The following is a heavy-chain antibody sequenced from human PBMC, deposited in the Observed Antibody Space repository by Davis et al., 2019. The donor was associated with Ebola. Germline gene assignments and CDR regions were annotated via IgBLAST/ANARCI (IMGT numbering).Heavy chain of an antibody. CDR1: GFTFSDYY. D-gene: IGHD2-15*01. CDR2: ISSSGSTI. Sequence: GESLKISCAASGFTFSDYYMSWIRQAPGKGLEWVSYISSSGSTIYYADSVKGRFTISRDNAKNSLYLQMNSLRAEDTAVYYCARDRVVVVAADYYYYYGMDVWGQGTTVTVSS. CDR3: ARDRVVVVAADYYYYYGMDV. J-gene: IGHJ6*02. V-gene: IGHV3-11*04.